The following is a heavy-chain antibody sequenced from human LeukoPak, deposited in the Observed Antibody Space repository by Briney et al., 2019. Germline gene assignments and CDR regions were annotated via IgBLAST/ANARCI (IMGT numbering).Heavy chain of an antibody. CDR3: ARGASGVYTVTTSCFDP. D-gene: IGHD4-17*01. J-gene: IGHJ5*02. CDR2: INPNSGGT. Sequence: ASVKVSCKASGYTFTCYYMHWVRQAPGQGLEWMGWINPNSGGTNYAQKFQGRVTMTRDTSISTAYMELSRLRSDDTAVYYCARGASGVYTVTTSCFDPWGQGTLVTVSS. CDR1: GYTFTCYY. V-gene: IGHV1-2*02.